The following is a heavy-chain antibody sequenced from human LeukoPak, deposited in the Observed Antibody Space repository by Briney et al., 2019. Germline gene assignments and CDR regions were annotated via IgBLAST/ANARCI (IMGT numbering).Heavy chain of an antibody. J-gene: IGHJ6*03. CDR2: IHYSGTV. Sequence: SEALSLTCTVSDGSISGTPYYWGWFRQPPGKGPEWIGNIHYSGTVYYNPSLKSRVTISVDTSKNQFPLKVSSVTAADTAVYFCARVTRYDNSRDNYYMDVWAKGPRSPSL. CDR3: ARVTRYDNSRDNYYMDV. V-gene: IGHV4-39*06. CDR1: DGSISGTPYY. D-gene: IGHD4-17*01.